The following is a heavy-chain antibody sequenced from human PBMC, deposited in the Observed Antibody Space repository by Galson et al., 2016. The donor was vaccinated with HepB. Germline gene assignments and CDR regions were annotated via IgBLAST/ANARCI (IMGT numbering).Heavy chain of an antibody. V-gene: IGHV3-64*02. J-gene: IGHJ4*02. Sequence: LRLSCAASGFTFNKYAIHWVRQAPGKGLEYVSAINSNGGGTYYADSVKGRFTISRDNSRNTVYLQMGSLRAADMAVYYCARAGNHRAFDSWGQGIRVTVSS. CDR3: ARAGNHRAFDS. CDR2: INSNGGGT. D-gene: IGHD1-14*01. CDR1: GFTFNKYA.